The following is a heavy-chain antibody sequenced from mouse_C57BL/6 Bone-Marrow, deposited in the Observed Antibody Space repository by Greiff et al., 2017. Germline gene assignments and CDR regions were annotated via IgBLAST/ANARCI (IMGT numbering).Heavy chain of an antibody. Sequence: EVKLMESGGGLVKPGGSLKLSCAASGFTFSSYAMSWVRQTPEKRLEWVATISDGGSYTYYPENVKGRFTISRDNAKNNLYLQMSHLKSEDTAMYYCARDPPSYYYGSSWFAYWGQGTLVTVSA. V-gene: IGHV5-4*01. CDR1: GFTFSSYA. J-gene: IGHJ3*01. D-gene: IGHD1-1*01. CDR3: ARDPPSYYYGSSWFAY. CDR2: ISDGGSYT.